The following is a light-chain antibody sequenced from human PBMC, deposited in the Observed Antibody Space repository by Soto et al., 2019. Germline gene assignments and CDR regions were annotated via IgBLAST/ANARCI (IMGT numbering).Light chain of an antibody. CDR2: GAS. J-gene: IGKJ1*01. CDR1: QSVSSSY. Sequence: EIVLTQSPGTLSLSTGERATLSCRASQSVSSSYLAWYQRKPGQAPRLLIYGASSRATGIPDRFSGSGSGTDFTLTISRLEPADFAVYYCQQYGSSPWTFGQGTKVEIK. V-gene: IGKV3-20*01. CDR3: QQYGSSPWT.